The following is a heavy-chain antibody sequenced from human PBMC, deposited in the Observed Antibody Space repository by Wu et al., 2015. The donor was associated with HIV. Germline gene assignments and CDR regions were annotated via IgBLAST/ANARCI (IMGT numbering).Heavy chain of an antibody. D-gene: IGHD2-2*02. J-gene: IGHJ4*02. V-gene: IGHV1-18*01. CDR2: ISGYNDNT. CDR1: GYTFIDYG. CDR3: AIEVRDIVVVPAAIRD. Sequence: QVQLVQSGTEVKIPGASVKVSCTASGYTFIDYGINWVRQAPGQGPEWMGWISGYNDNTNYAQKFQGRVTLTTDTPTNITYMELRSLRSDDTAVYYCAIEVRDIVVVPAAIRDWGQGTLVTVSS.